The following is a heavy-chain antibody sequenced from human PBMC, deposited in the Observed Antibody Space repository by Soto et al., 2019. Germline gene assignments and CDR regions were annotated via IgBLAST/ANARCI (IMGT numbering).Heavy chain of an antibody. CDR2: IYYSGST. V-gene: IGHV4-59*01. Sequence: PSETLSLTCTVSGGSISSYYWSWIRQPPGKGLEWIGYIYYSGSTNYNPSLKSRVTISVDTSKNQFSLKLSSVTAADTAVYHCARDRRNWFDPWGQGTLVTVSS. CDR1: GGSISSYY. J-gene: IGHJ5*02. CDR3: ARDRRNWFDP. D-gene: IGHD6-6*01.